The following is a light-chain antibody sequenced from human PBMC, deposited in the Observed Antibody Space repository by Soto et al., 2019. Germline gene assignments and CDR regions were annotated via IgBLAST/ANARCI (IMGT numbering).Light chain of an antibody. V-gene: IGKV3-20*01. Sequence: EIVLTQSPGTLSLSPGERATLSCRASQSVSSSYLAWYQQKPGPAPRLLIYGASSRATGIPDRCSGSGSGTDFTLTISRLEPEDFAVYYCQQYGSSPPYTFGQGTKLEIK. J-gene: IGKJ2*01. CDR2: GAS. CDR3: QQYGSSPPYT. CDR1: QSVSSSY.